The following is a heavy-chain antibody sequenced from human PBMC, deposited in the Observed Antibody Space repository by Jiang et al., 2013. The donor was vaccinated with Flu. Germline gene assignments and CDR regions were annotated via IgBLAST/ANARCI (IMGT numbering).Heavy chain of an antibody. CDR1: GYTLTELS. CDR3: ATGFHGSGSYSY. D-gene: IGHD3-10*01. J-gene: IGHJ4*02. V-gene: IGHV1-24*01. Sequence: VKKPGASVKVSCKVSGYTLTELSMHWVRQAPGKGLEWMGGFDPEDGETIYAQKFQGRVTMTEDTSTDTAYMELSSLRSEDTAVYYCATGFHGSGSYSYWGQGTLVTVSS. CDR2: FDPEDGET.